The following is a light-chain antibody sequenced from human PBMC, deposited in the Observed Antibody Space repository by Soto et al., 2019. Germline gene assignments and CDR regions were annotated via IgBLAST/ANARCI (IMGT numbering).Light chain of an antibody. J-gene: IGKJ4*01. V-gene: IGKV1-16*02. CDR2: AAS. Sequence: DIQMTQSPSSVSASVGDRVTITCRASQGIRDYLVWYQQKPGKAPKSLIFAASRLQSEVPSKFSGSGYVTHFTLTITSLQPEDFATYYCQQYYTYPPTVGGGTKVEIK. CDR3: QQYYTYPPT. CDR1: QGIRDY.